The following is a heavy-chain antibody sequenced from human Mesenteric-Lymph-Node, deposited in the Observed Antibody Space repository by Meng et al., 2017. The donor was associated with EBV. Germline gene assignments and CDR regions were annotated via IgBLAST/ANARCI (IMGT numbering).Heavy chain of an antibody. D-gene: IGHD3/OR15-3a*01. CDR3: VRSRGWTQVEWFDP. CDR1: GGSISTTNYY. J-gene: IGHJ5*02. CDR2: IYYSGIT. V-gene: IGHV4-39*01. Sequence: QWHLKEAGSRLVKPSETLSLTCTVSGGSISTTNYYWSWVRQPPGKGLEWLGGIYYSGITYYNPSLTSRVDLSVDTSKNRFSLKLFSLTTEDTAVYFCVRSRGWTQVEWFDPWGPGILVTVSS.